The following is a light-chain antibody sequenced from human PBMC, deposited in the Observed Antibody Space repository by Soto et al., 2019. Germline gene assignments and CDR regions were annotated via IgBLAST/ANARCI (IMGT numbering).Light chain of an antibody. J-gene: IGKJ1*01. CDR3: QQYNVFAT. Sequence: DIQMTQSPSTLSASVGDRVTITCRASRGISGWLAWYQQKPGKAPKCLIYNASTLESGVPSRFSGSGSGTEFTFNISSLQPDDFAIYYCQQYNVFATLGQGTKVDIK. CDR2: NAS. CDR1: RGISGW. V-gene: IGKV1-5*03.